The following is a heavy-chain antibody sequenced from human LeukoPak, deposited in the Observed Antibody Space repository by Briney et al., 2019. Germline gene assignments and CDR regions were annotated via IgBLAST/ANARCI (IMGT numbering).Heavy chain of an antibody. CDR1: GGSFSGFY. V-gene: IGHV4-34*01. CDR3: ARGRISGGRHDVSDI. Sequence: PSETLSLTCAVYGGSFSGFYWSWTRQPPGKGLEWIGEINHSGSTNYNPSLKSRVTIPVDTSKNQFSLKLSNVTAADTAVYFCARGRISGGRHDVSDIWGQGTMVTVSS. CDR2: INHSGST. D-gene: IGHD2-15*01. J-gene: IGHJ3*02.